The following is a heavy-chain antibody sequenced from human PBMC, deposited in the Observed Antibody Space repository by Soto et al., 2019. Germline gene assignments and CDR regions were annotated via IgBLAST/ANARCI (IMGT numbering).Heavy chain of an antibody. CDR3: AKASKGYTAYDLDY. Sequence: EVQLLESGGDLVQPGGSLRLSCAASGFSVGGYGMSWVRQAPGKGLEWVSALSGSGSTTYYADSVRGRFIISRDNSRDTLFLQMNRLRAEDTAVYFCAKASKGYTAYDLDYWGQGTVVTVSP. D-gene: IGHD5-12*01. J-gene: IGHJ4*02. V-gene: IGHV3-23*01. CDR1: GFSVGGYG. CDR2: LSGSGSTT.